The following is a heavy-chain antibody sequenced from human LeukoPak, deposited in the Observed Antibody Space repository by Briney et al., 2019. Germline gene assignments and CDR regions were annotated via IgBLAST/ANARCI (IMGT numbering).Heavy chain of an antibody. Sequence: ASVKVSCKASGYTFTGYYMHWVRQAPGQGFEWMGRINPNSGGTNYAQKFQGRVTMTRDTSIGTAYMELSRLRSDDTAVYYCAKDQLIDYYGSGSSLDFGDYWGQGTLVTVSS. CDR2: INPNSGGT. CDR3: AKDQLIDYYGSGSSLDFGDY. D-gene: IGHD3-10*01. CDR1: GYTFTGYY. J-gene: IGHJ4*02. V-gene: IGHV1-2*06.